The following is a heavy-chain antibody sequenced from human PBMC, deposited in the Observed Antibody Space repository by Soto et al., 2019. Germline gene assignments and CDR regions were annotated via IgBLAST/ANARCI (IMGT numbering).Heavy chain of an antibody. CDR3: GRVGHNGYDVDFDY. J-gene: IGHJ4*02. D-gene: IGHD5-12*01. Sequence: GGSLRLSCAASGFTFSLYGMHWVRQAPGKGLEWVAVIWNDGSEKNYADSVKGRFTLSGDSSKNTLYLEMNSLRVEDTAVYYCGRVGHNGYDVDFDYWGQGTLVTVSS. V-gene: IGHV3-33*01. CDR2: IWNDGSEK. CDR1: GFTFSLYG.